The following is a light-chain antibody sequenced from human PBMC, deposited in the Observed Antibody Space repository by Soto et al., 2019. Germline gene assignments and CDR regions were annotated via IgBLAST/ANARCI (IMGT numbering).Light chain of an antibody. CDR1: QSISDT. CDR2: SAS. J-gene: IGKJ5*01. Sequence: EIVLTQSPGTLSLSPGERATLSCRASQSISDTLAWYQQKPGQAPRLLIYSASRRATGFPARFSGSGSGTDFTLTISSLQSEDFAVYYCQQYNNWPPITFGQGTRLEIK. CDR3: QQYNNWPPIT. V-gene: IGKV3-15*01.